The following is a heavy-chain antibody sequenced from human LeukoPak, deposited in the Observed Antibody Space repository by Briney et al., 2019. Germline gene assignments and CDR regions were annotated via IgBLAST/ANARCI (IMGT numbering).Heavy chain of an antibody. Sequence: PGGSLRLSCAASGFTFSSYEMNWVRQAPGKGLEWVSYISSSGSTIYYADSVKGRFTISRDNAKNSLYLQMNSLRAEDTAVYYCARDPESQWFGELPDYWGQGTLVTVSS. CDR1: GFTFSSYE. V-gene: IGHV3-48*03. J-gene: IGHJ4*02. CDR3: ARDPESQWFGELPDY. D-gene: IGHD3-10*01. CDR2: ISSSGSTI.